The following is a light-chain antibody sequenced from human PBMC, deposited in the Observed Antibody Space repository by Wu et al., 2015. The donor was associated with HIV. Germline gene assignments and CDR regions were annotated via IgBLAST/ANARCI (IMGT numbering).Light chain of an antibody. V-gene: IGKV1-5*03. CDR3: QQYNSYPWS. CDR1: QSISSW. Sequence: DIQMTQSPSTLSASVGDRVTITCRASQSISSWLAWYQQKPGKAPKLLIYKASSLESGVPSRFSGSGSGTEFTLTISSLQPDDFATYYCQQYNSYPWSFGQGTKAGDQ. CDR2: KAS. J-gene: IGKJ2*04.